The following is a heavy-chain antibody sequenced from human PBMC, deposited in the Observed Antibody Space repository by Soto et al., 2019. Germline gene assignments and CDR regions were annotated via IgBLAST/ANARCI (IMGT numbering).Heavy chain of an antibody. Sequence: QVHLVQSGAEVKKPGASVKVSCKGSGYTFTSYGITWVRQAPGQGLEWMGWISAHNGNTDYAQKLQGRVPVTRYTSTSTAYMELRSLRSDYTAVYYCARGRYGDYWGQGALVTVSS. D-gene: IGHD1-1*01. J-gene: IGHJ4*02. V-gene: IGHV1-18*01. CDR1: GYTFTSYG. CDR2: ISAHNGNT. CDR3: ARGRYGDY.